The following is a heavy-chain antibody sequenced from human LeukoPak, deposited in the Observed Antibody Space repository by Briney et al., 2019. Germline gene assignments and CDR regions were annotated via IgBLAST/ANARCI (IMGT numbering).Heavy chain of an antibody. V-gene: IGHV3-30*04. CDR1: GFTFSSYA. D-gene: IGHD4-17*01. Sequence: GGSLRLSCAASGFTFSSYAMHWVRQAPGKGLEGVAVISYDGSNKYYADSVKGRFTISRDNSKNTLYLQMNSLRAEDTAVYYCARGPYGDYDYYYYYGMDVWGQGTTVTVSS. CDR3: ARGPYGDYDYYYYYGMDV. J-gene: IGHJ6*02. CDR2: ISYDGSNK.